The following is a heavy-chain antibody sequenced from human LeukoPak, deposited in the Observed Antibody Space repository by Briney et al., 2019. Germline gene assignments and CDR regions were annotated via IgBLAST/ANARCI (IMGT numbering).Heavy chain of an antibody. D-gene: IGHD6-19*01. J-gene: IGHJ4*02. Sequence: GGSLRLSCAASGFTFSSYWMSWVRQAPGKGLEWVSSISSSSSYIYYADSVKGRFTISRDKAKNSLYLQMNSLRAEDTAVYYCALNRGSGWYFRYWGQGTLVTVSS. CDR1: GFTFSSYW. CDR2: ISSSSSYI. CDR3: ALNRGSGWYFRY. V-gene: IGHV3-21*01.